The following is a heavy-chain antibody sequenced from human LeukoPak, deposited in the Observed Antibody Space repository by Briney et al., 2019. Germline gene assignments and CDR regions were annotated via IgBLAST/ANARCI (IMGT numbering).Heavy chain of an antibody. D-gene: IGHD3-22*01. CDR1: GFTFSSYE. CDR2: ISSSGSTI. J-gene: IGHJ4*02. V-gene: IGHV3-48*03. CDR3: ARAHGSGYYYAGDFDY. Sequence: GGSLRLSCAASGFTFSSYEMNWVRQAPGKVLEWVSYISSSGSTIYYADSVKGRFTISRDNAKNSLYLQMNSLRAEDTAVYYCARAHGSGYYYAGDFDYWGQGTLVTVSS.